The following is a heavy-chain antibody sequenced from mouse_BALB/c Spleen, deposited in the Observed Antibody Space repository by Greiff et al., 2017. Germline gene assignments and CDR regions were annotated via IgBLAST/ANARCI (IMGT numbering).Heavy chain of an antibody. CDR2: ISSGSSTI. D-gene: IGHD2-3*01. V-gene: IGHV5-17*02. CDR3: ASPYDGYPYAMDY. J-gene: IGHJ4*01. Sequence: EVKLMESGGGLVQPGGSRKLSCAASGFTFSSFGMHWVRQAPEKGLEWVAYISSGSSTIYYADTVKGRFTISRDNPKNTLFLQMTSLRSEDTAMYYCASPYDGYPYAMDYWGQGTSVTVSS. CDR1: GFTFSSFG.